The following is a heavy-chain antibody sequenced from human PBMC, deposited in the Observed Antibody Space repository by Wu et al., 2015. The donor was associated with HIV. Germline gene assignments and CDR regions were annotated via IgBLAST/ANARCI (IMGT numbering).Heavy chain of an antibody. CDR3: ARDRGDGVVVAATAVGFEY. CDR1: GYTFTSYG. V-gene: IGHV1-18*01. CDR2: ISTYNGNT. J-gene: IGHJ4*02. Sequence: QVQLVQSGGEVKKPGASVTVSCTASGYTFTSYGISWVRQAPGQGLEWMGWISTYNGNTHFAQKFQGRVTMTTDTSTNTAYMELRSLTSDDTAIYYCARDRGDGVVVAATAVGFEYWGQGTLVTVSS. D-gene: IGHD2-15*01.